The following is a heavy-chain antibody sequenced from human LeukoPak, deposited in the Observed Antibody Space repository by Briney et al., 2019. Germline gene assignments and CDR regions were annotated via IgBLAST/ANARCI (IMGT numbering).Heavy chain of an antibody. CDR1: GFTFRSYW. D-gene: IGHD2-15*01. Sequence: GGSLRLSCAASGFTFRSYWMNWVRQAPGKGLERLAIIKQDGSEKYYMGSVEGRFTISRDNAKNSLHLQMNSLRAEDTAVYYCAGGSGFLITSWGQGTLVTVSS. J-gene: IGHJ5*02. CDR3: AGGSGFLITS. CDR2: IKQDGSEK. V-gene: IGHV3-7*01.